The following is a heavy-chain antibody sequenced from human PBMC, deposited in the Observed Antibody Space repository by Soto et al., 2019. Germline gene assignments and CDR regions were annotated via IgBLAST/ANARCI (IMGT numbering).Heavy chain of an antibody. J-gene: IGHJ6*02. D-gene: IGHD3-3*01. CDR3: ARLHKLSGIFYYYFGMDV. CDR1: GGSISSADYY. Sequence: KTSETLSLTCPVSGGSISSADYYWTWFRQPPGKGLEWIAYIYYSVTTYYNPSHKSRLTISVYTSKSQFSLKVNSVTAADTAVYYCARLHKLSGIFYYYFGMDVWGQGTTVTVSS. V-gene: IGHV4-30-4*01. CDR2: IYYSVTT.